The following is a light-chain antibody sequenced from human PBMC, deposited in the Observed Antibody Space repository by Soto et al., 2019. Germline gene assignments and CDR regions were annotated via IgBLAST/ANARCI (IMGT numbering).Light chain of an antibody. CDR3: CSHSASYTFV. CDR1: SSDVGGYNC. V-gene: IGLV2-11*01. CDR2: DVT. J-gene: IGLJ1*01. Sequence: QSALTQPRSVSGSPGQSVTISCTGTSSDVGGYNCVSWYQQHPGKAPQLIIYDVTQRPSGVPDRFSGSKSGNTASLSISGLQAEGEADYYCCSHSASYTFVFGTGTKVTVL.